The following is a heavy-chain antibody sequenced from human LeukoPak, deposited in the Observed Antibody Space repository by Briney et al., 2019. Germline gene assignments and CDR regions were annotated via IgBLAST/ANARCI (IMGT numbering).Heavy chain of an antibody. V-gene: IGHV4-59*08. J-gene: IGHJ4*02. CDR2: IYYSGST. CDR3: ERYSGYFDY. D-gene: IGHD1-26*01. Sequence: SETLSLTCTVSGGAISSYYWSWIRQPPGKGLEWIGYIYYSGSTNYNPSLKSRVTISVDTYKNQFSLKLSSVTAADTPVYYCERYSGYFDYWGQGTLVTVSS. CDR1: GGAISSYY.